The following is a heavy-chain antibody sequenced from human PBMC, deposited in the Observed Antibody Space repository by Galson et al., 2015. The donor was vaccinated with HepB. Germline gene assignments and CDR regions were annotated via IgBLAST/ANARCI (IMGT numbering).Heavy chain of an antibody. V-gene: IGHV1-69*06. CDR1: GGTFSSYA. Sequence: SVKVSCKASGGTFSSYAISWVRQAPGQGLEWMGGIIPIFGTANYAQKFQGRVTITADKSTSTAYMELSSLRSEDTAVYYCARGRGDYYYYYMDVWGKGTTVTVSS. CDR3: ARGRGDYYYYYMDV. D-gene: IGHD3-10*01. CDR2: IIPIFGTA. J-gene: IGHJ6*03.